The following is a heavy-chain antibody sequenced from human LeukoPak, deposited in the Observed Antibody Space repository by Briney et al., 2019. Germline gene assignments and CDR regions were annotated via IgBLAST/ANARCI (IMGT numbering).Heavy chain of an antibody. CDR1: GYTFTSYG. J-gene: IGHJ3*01. D-gene: IGHD4/OR15-4a*01. CDR2: ISAYNGNT. V-gene: IGHV1-18*01. Sequence: GAPVNACYTASGYTFTSYGISWVRQSPGQGLEWMGWISAYNGNTNYAQKLQGRVTMTTDTSTSTAYMELRSLRSDDTAVYYCARDMGLLDAFDVWGHGTMVTVSS. CDR3: ARDMGLLDAFDV.